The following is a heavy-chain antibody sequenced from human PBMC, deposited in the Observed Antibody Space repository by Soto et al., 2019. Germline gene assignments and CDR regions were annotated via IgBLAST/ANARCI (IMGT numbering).Heavy chain of an antibody. J-gene: IGHJ6*03. D-gene: IGHD3-3*01. CDR2: IYYSGST. V-gene: IGHV4-59*08. CDR1: GGSISSYY. Sequence: SETLSLTCTVSGGSISSYYWSWIRQPPGKGLEWIGYIYYSGSTNYNPSLKSRVTISVDTSKNQFSLKLSSVTAADTAVYYCARLIHDFWTYYYYMDVWVKGTTVTVSS. CDR3: ARLIHDFWTYYYYMDV.